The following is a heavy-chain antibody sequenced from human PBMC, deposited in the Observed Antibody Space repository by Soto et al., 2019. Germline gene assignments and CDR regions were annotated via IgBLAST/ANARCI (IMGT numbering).Heavy chain of an antibody. J-gene: IGHJ4*02. D-gene: IGHD3-3*01. CDR2: ISTNGRST. V-gene: IGHV3-64D*06. CDR3: LRDIFGVVIFDS. CDR1: GFSFSDSA. Sequence: VGSLRLSCSASGFSFSDSAMHWARQAPGKGLEYVSAISTNGRSTYYADSVKGRFTISRDNSKNTVHLQTSSLRTEDTAVYYCLRDIFGVVIFDSWGQGTPVTVSS.